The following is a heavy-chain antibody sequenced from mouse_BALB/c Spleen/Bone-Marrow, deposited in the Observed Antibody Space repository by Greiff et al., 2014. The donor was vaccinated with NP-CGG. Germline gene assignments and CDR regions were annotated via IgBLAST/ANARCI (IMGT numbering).Heavy chain of an antibody. CDR3: ARRGWAMDY. CDR2: INPNNGGT. J-gene: IGHJ4*01. V-gene: IGHV1-18*01. D-gene: IGHD2-3*01. Sequence: EVQLQQSGPELVTPGASVKIPCKASGYTFTDYNIDWVKQSHGKSLEWIGDINPNNGGTIYNQKFEGKATLTVGKSSSTAYMELRSLTSEDTAVYYCARRGWAMDYWGQGTSVTVSS. CDR1: GYTFTDYN.